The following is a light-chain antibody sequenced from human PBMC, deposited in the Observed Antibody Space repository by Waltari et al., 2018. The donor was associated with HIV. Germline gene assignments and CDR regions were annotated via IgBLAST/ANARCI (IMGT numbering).Light chain of an antibody. J-gene: IGKJ1*01. CDR3: QQSYITPWT. CDR2: AAS. Sequence: DIQMTQSPSSLSATVGDRVTIPCRASKSISSYLNWYQQKPGKAPSLLIYAASTLQRGVPSRFSGSGSGTDFTLTITSLQPEDSASYYCQQSYITPWTFGQGTKVEIK. CDR1: KSISSY. V-gene: IGKV1-39*01.